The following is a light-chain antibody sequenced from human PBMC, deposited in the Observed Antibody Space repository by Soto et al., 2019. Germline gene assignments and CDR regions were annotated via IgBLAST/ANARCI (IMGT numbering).Light chain of an antibody. V-gene: IGKV3-11*01. CDR2: DSS. CDR1: QSVSSY. CDR3: QQRSKWPPLT. J-gene: IGKJ4*01. Sequence: EIVLTQSPATLSLSPGERATLSCRASQSVSSYLAWYQQKPGQAPRLLIYDSSNRATGIPARFSGSGSGTNFTLTISSLEPEDFAVYYCQQRSKWPPLTFGGGPKVEIK.